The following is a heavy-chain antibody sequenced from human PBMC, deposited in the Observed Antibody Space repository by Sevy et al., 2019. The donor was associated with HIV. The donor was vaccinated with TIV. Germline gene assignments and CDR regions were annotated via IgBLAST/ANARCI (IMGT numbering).Heavy chain of an antibody. Sequence: GGSLRLSCAASGFTFSSYPMHWVRQAPGKGLEWVAVISYDGSNKYYADSVKGRLTISRDNSKNTLYVQMNSLRAEDTAVFYCGRDREMGNYYDSSGSIDYWGRGTLVTVSS. V-gene: IGHV3-30*04. CDR2: ISYDGSNK. J-gene: IGHJ4*02. D-gene: IGHD3-22*01. CDR1: GFTFSSYP. CDR3: GRDREMGNYYDSSGSIDY.